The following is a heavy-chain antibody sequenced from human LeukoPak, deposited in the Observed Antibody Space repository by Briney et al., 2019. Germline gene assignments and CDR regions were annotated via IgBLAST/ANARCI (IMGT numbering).Heavy chain of an antibody. Sequence: HPGGSLRLSCAASGFTFSSYAMSWVRQAPGKGLEWVSAISGNGGSTYYADSVKGRFTISRDNSKNTLYLQMNSLRAEDTAVYYCARILWFGELFPNYWGQGTLVTVSS. CDR1: GFTFSSYA. J-gene: IGHJ4*02. CDR2: ISGNGGST. D-gene: IGHD3-10*01. V-gene: IGHV3-23*01. CDR3: ARILWFGELFPNY.